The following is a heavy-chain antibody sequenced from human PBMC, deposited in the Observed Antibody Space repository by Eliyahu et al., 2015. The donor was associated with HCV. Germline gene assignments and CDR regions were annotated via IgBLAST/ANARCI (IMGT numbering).Heavy chain of an antibody. V-gene: IGHV3-23*01. CDR1: GFIFNNYD. CDR3: AKGLQCGGGTCNWFDP. CDR2: ISDTGGVT. J-gene: IGHJ5*02. Sequence: EVQLLESGGGLVQPGGSLRLSCAASGFIFNNYDMSWVRQAPGKGLEWVSVISDTGGVTYYADSVRGRFTISRDNPRNTLYLQMNSLRAEDTAVYYCAKGLQCGGGTCNWFDPWGQGTLVTVSS. D-gene: IGHD2-15*01.